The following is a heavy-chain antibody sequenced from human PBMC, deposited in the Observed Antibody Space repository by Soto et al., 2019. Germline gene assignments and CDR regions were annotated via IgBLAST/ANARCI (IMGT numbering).Heavy chain of an antibody. D-gene: IGHD3-3*01. V-gene: IGHV1-2*02. Sequence: ASVKVSCKASGYTFTGYYMHWVRQAPGQGLEWMGWINPNSGGTNYAQKFQGRVTMTRDTPISTAYMELSRVRSDDTAVYYCARDRRYSSDSWSGYDYWGQGTLVTVYS. CDR3: ARDRRYSSDSWSGYDY. J-gene: IGHJ4*02. CDR2: INPNSGGT. CDR1: GYTFTGYY.